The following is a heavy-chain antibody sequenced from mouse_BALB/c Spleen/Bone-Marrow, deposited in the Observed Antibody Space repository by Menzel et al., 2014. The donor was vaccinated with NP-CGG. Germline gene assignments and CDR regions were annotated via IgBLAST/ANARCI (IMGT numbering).Heavy chain of an antibody. CDR3: ASKTGTGYWYFDV. CDR2: ISSGGSYT. D-gene: IGHD4-1*01. Sequence: EVQGVESGGGLVKPGGSLKLSCAASGFTFSSYAMSWVRQSPEKGLEWVAEISSGGSYTYYPDTVTGRFTISRDNAKNTLYLEVSSLRSEDTAMYYCASKTGTGYWYFDVWGAGTTVTVSS. J-gene: IGHJ1*01. CDR1: GFTFSSYA. V-gene: IGHV5-9-4*01.